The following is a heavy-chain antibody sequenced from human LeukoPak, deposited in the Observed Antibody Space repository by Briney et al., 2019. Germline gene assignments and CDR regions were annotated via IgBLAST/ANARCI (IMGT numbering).Heavy chain of an antibody. V-gene: IGHV3-74*01. J-gene: IGHJ4*02. CDR1: GFTFSSYW. CDR3: ARPIGAAGYGFDC. CDR2: INGDGSTT. D-gene: IGHD6-13*01. Sequence: GRSLRLSCAASGFTFSSYWMHWVRHAPGKGLVWVSRINGDGSTTTYADSVKGRFTISRDNAKNTLYLQMHSLRPEDTAVYYCARPIGAAGYGFDCWGQGTLVTVSS.